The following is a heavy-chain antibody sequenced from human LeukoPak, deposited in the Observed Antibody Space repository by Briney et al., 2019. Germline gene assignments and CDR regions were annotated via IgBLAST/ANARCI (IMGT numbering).Heavy chain of an antibody. V-gene: IGHV1-69*05. Sequence: ASAKVSCKASGGTLSSYAISLVRQAPGQGLEWMGGIIPIFGTANYAQKFQGRVTITTDESTSTAYMELSSLRSEDTAVYYCASVTDEGFDPWGQGTLVTVSS. J-gene: IGHJ5*02. CDR3: ASVTDEGFDP. CDR2: IIPIFGTA. D-gene: IGHD3-16*02. CDR1: GGTLSSYA.